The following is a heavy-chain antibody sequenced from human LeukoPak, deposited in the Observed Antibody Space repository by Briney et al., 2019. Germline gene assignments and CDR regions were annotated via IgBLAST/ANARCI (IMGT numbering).Heavy chain of an antibody. J-gene: IGHJ4*02. CDR2: ISAYNGNT. CDR1: GHTFTSYG. D-gene: IGHD3-10*01. V-gene: IGHV1-18*01. Sequence: ASVKVSCKASGHTFTSYGISWVRQAPGQGLEWMGWISAYNGNTNYAQKLQGRVTMTTDTSTSTVYMELRSLRSDDTAVYYCARDRWFGDYFDYWGQGTLVTVSS. CDR3: ARDRWFGDYFDY.